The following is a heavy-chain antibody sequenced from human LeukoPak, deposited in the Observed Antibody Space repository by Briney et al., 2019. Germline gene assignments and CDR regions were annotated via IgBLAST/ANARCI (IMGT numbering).Heavy chain of an antibody. CDR2: IIDSGGST. V-gene: IGHV3-23*01. D-gene: IGHD3-10*01. CDR1: GFTFSSYA. J-gene: IGHJ6*02. CDR3: AKILFGDYADMDV. Sequence: GGSLRLSCAASGFTFSSYAMSWVRQAPGRGLEWVSAIIDSGGSTYYADSVKGRFTISRDNSKNTLYLQMNTLRAEDTAVYYCAKILFGDYADMDVWGQGTTVTVSS.